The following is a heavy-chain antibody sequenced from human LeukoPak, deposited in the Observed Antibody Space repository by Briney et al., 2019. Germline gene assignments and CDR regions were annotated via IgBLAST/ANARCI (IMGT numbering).Heavy chain of an antibody. J-gene: IGHJ4*02. CDR3: TRPRGSTPGADY. CDR2: IRSKANSYAT. V-gene: IGHV3-73*01. Sequence: PGGSLRLSCAASVFTFSGSAMHWVRQASGKGLKWVGRIRSKANSYATAYAASVKGRFTISRDDSKNTAYLQMNSLKTEDTAVYYCTRPRGSTPGADYWGQGTLVTVSS. CDR1: VFTFSGSA. D-gene: IGHD2-15*01.